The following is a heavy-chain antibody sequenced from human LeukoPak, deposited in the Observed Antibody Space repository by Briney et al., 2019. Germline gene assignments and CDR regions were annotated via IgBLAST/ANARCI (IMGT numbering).Heavy chain of an antibody. V-gene: IGHV3-30-3*01. CDR3: AKPLNYYGSGRYYNYDY. CDR1: GFTFSIYA. Sequence: GGSLRLSCAASGFTFSIYAMHWVRQAPGKGLEWVAFTSYDGGNKFYAGSVKGRFTISRDNSKNTLYLQMNSLRVEDTAVYYCAKPLNYYGSGRYYNYDYWGQGTLVTVSS. J-gene: IGHJ4*02. D-gene: IGHD3-10*01. CDR2: TSYDGGNK.